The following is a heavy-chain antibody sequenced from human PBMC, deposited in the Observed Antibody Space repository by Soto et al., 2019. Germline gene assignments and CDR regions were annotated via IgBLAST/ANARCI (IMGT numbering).Heavy chain of an antibody. CDR3: ARAALITIFGVVMQNYFDY. V-gene: IGHV3-30-3*01. CDR1: GFTFSSYA. J-gene: IGHJ4*02. Sequence: QVQLVESGGGVVQPGRSLRLSCAASGFTFSSYAMHWVRQAPGTGLEWVAVISYDGSNKYYADSVKGRFTISRDNSKNTLYLQMNSLRAEDTAVYYCARAALITIFGVVMQNYFDYWGQGTLVTVSS. D-gene: IGHD3-3*01. CDR2: ISYDGSNK.